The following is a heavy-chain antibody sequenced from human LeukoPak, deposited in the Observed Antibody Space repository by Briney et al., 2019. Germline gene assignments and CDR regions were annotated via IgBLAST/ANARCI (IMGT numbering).Heavy chain of an antibody. V-gene: IGHV3-48*02. J-gene: IGHJ4*02. CDR3: ARSRGGVDYYAEEYYFDY. CDR2: ISSSSSTI. Sequence: GGSLRLSCAASGFXFSSYSMNWVRQAPGKGLEWVSYISSSSSTIYYADSVKGRFTISRDNAKNSLYLQMNSLRDEDTAVYYCARSRGGVDYYAEEYYFDYWGQGTLVTVSS. CDR1: GFXFSSYS. D-gene: IGHD3-10*01.